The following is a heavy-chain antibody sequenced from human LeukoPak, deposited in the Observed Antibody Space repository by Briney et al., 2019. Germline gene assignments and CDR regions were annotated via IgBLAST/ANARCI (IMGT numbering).Heavy chain of an antibody. Sequence: SVKVSCKASGGTFNSHTLGWVQQAPGQGLEWMGGILPLLGSTNVAQKFQGKVSFTADATTATGYMELTSLTSDDTAIYFCTRSEGNDAFDVWGQGTMVIVTS. J-gene: IGHJ3*01. CDR3: TRSEGNDAFDV. V-gene: IGHV1-69*13. CDR2: ILPLLGST. D-gene: IGHD3-10*01. CDR1: GGTFNSHT.